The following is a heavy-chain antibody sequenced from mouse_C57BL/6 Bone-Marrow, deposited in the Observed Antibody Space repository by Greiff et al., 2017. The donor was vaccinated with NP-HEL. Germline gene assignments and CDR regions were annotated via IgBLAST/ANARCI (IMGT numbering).Heavy chain of an antibody. J-gene: IGHJ4*01. CDR1: GYAFSSSW. CDR3: ARMGGLRRGYAMVY. D-gene: IGHD2-4*01. V-gene: IGHV1-82*01. Sequence: VQLQQSGPELVKPGASVKISCKASGYAFSSSWMNWVKQRPGKGLEWIGRIYPGDGDTNYNGKFKGKATLTADKSSSTAYMQLSSLTSEDSAVYFCARMGGLRRGYAMVYWGQGTSVTVSS. CDR2: IYPGDGDT.